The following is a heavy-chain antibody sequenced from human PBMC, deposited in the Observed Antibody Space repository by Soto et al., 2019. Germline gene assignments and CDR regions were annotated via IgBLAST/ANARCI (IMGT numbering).Heavy chain of an antibody. Sequence: ASVKVCCKASGYTFTGYYMHWVRQAPGQGLEWMGWINPNSGGTNYAQKFQGWVTMTRDTSISTAYMELSRLRSDDTAVYYCARDGNRYYDFWSGYRVDAFDIWGQGTMVTVSS. D-gene: IGHD3-3*01. CDR2: INPNSGGT. CDR3: ARDGNRYYDFWSGYRVDAFDI. V-gene: IGHV1-2*04. J-gene: IGHJ3*02. CDR1: GYTFTGYY.